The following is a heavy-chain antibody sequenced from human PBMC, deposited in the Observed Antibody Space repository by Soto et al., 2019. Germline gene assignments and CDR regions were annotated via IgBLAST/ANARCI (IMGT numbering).Heavy chain of an antibody. Sequence: ASVKVSCKASGYTFPSYGLSWVRQAPGKGVEGMGWISAYNGNTNYAQKLQGRVTMTTDTSTSTAYMELRSLRSDDTAVYYCARGHGVDFDYWGQGTRVTVSS. V-gene: IGHV1-18*01. CDR3: ARGHGVDFDY. CDR1: GYTFPSYG. J-gene: IGHJ4*02. CDR2: ISAYNGNT. D-gene: IGHD4-17*01.